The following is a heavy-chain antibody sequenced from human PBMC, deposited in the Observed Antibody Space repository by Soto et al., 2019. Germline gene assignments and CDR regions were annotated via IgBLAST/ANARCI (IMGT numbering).Heavy chain of an antibody. Sequence: PGESLKISCKGSGYSFTSYWISWVRQMPGKGLEWMGRIDPSDSYTNYSPSFQGHVTISADKSISTAYLQWSSLKASDTATYYCARSLSRFYNWFDPWGQGTLVTVSS. V-gene: IGHV5-10-1*01. CDR1: GYSFTSYW. CDR2: IDPSDSYT. CDR3: ARSLSRFYNWFDP. J-gene: IGHJ5*02. D-gene: IGHD3-3*02.